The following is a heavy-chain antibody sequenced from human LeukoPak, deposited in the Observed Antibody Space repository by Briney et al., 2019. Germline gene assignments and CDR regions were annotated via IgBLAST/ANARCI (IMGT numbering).Heavy chain of an antibody. V-gene: IGHV5-51*01. CDR3: ARRSLNYYDSSGFYFDS. D-gene: IGHD3-22*01. J-gene: IGHJ4*02. CDR2: IYPGDSDT. CDR1: GYSFTSYW. Sequence: GESLKISCKGSGYSFTSYWIGWVRQMPGKCLKWMGIIYPGDSDTRYSPSFQGQVTISADTSISTAYVQWNSLRASDTAMYYCARRSLNYYDSSGFYFDSWGQGTLVTVSS.